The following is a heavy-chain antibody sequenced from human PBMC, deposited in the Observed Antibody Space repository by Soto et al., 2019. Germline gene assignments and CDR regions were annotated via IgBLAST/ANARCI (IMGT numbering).Heavy chain of an antibody. V-gene: IGHV3-33*01. CDR2: IWYDGSNK. D-gene: IGHD4-17*01. J-gene: IGHJ4*02. Sequence: ESGGGVVQPGRSLRLSCAASGFTFSSYGMHWVRQAPGKGLEWVAVIWYDGSNKYYADSVKGRFTISRDNSKNTLYLQMNSLRAEDTAVYYCARVLYGDYAGYFDYWGQGTLVTVSS. CDR3: ARVLYGDYAGYFDY. CDR1: GFTFSSYG.